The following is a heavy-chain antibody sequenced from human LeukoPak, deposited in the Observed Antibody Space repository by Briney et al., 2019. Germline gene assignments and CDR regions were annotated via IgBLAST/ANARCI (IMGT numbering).Heavy chain of an antibody. Sequence: SETLSLTCTVSGYSISSGYYWGWIRPPPGKGQEWIGSIYHSGRTYYNPSLKSRVTISVDTSKNQFSLKLSSVTAAVTAVYYCARVFAYSSSSVDYWGQGTLVTVSS. CDR2: IYHSGRT. D-gene: IGHD6-6*01. V-gene: IGHV4-38-2*02. CDR1: GYSISSGYY. J-gene: IGHJ4*02. CDR3: ARVFAYSSSSVDY.